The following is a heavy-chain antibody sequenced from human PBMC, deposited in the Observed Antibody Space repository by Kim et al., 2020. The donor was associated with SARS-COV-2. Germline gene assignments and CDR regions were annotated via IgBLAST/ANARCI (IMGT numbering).Heavy chain of an antibody. CDR3: ASSGDYDYYGMDV. J-gene: IGHJ6*02. CDR2: IYYSGST. D-gene: IGHD2-15*01. CDR1: GGSISSSSYY. V-gene: IGHV4-39*01. Sequence: SETLSLTCTVSGGSISSSSYYWGWIRQPPGKGLEWIGSIYYSGSTYYNPSLKSRVTISVDTSKNQFSLKLSSVTAADTAVYYCASSGDYDYYGMDVWGQGTTVTVSS.